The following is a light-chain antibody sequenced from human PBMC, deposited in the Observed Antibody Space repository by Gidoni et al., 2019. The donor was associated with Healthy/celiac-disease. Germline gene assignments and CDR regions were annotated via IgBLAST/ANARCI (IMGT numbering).Light chain of an antibody. CDR2: DAS. V-gene: IGKV1-5*01. Sequence: DIQMTQSPSTLSASVGDRVTITCRASQSISSWLAWYQQKPGKAPKLLIYDASSLESGVPSRFSGSGSGTEFTLTISSLQPDDFATYYCQQYNSDPLTFGGXTKVEIK. CDR1: QSISSW. J-gene: IGKJ4*01. CDR3: QQYNSDPLT.